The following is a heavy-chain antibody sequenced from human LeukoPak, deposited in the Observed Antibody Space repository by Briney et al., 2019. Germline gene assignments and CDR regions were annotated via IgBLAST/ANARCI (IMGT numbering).Heavy chain of an antibody. CDR1: GGSFSGYY. J-gene: IGHJ1*01. Sequence: PSETLSLTCAVYGGSFSGYYWSWIRQPPGKGLEWIGEINHSGSTNYNPSLKSRVTISVDTSKNQFSLKLSSVTAADTAVYYCARGFGGYYDSSGYYRAEYFQHWGQGTLVTVSS. CDR2: INHSGST. CDR3: ARGFGGYYDSSGYYRAEYFQH. D-gene: IGHD3-22*01. V-gene: IGHV4-34*01.